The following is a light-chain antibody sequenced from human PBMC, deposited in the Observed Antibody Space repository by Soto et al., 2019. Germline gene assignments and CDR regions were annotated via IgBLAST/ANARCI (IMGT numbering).Light chain of an antibody. V-gene: IGKV3-20*01. Sequence: PGAVSLYHGDRATPPCRPTQIVRSNSLAWYQQKPGQSPRLLIYDASSRPPGIPDRFSGSGSGTEFTLTISSLQPDDFTPYYCTHYTIHPRTSGQGAK. CDR2: DAS. CDR1: QIVRSNS. CDR3: THYTIHPRT. J-gene: IGKJ1*01.